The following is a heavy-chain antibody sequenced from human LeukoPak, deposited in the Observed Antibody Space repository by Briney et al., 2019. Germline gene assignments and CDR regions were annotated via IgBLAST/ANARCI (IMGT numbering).Heavy chain of an antibody. V-gene: IGHV3-48*01. CDR2: ISSGSSTT. CDR1: GFTFSSYS. J-gene: IGHJ4*02. CDR3: AKGRLTYDY. D-gene: IGHD2-21*02. Sequence: GGSLRLSCAASGFTFSSYSMNWVRQAPGKGLEWVSYISSGSSTTYYADSVKGRFTISRDNSKNTLYLQMNSLRAEDTAVYYCAKGRLTYDYWGQGTLVTVSS.